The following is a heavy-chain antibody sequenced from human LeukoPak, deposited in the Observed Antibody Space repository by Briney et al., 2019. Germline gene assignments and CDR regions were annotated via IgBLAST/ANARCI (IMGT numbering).Heavy chain of an antibody. CDR2: ISSGSSTI. V-gene: IGHV3-48*02. CDR3: ARDWVYSGRGAFDI. D-gene: IGHD5-12*01. Sequence: GGSLRLSCAASGFTFSSYSMNWVRQAPGKGLEWVSYISSGSSTIYYADFVKGRFTISRDNAKNSLYLQMNSLRDEDTAVYYCARDWVYSGRGAFDIWGQGTMVSVSS. J-gene: IGHJ3*02. CDR1: GFTFSSYS.